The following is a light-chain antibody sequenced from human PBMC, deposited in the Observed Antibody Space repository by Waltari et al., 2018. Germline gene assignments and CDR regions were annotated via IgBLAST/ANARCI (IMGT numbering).Light chain of an antibody. CDR2: LGS. Sequence: DIVMTQSPLSLPVPPGEPASIPCRSSQRLLHDSGYIYLDWYLQRPGHSPQLLIYLGSKRASGVPDRFSGSGSGTDFTLTISRVEAEDVGVYYCMQGLQTPTFGQGTRLEIK. CDR1: QRLLHDSGYIY. CDR3: MQGLQTPT. V-gene: IGKV2-28*01. J-gene: IGKJ5*01.